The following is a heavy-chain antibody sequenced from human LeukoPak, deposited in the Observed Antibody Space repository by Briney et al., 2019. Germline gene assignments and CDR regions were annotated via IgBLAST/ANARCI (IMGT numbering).Heavy chain of an antibody. CDR3: ARGTAADDVFDI. CDR2: INSDGSRT. J-gene: IGHJ3*02. V-gene: IGHV3-74*01. D-gene: IGHD6-13*01. CDR1: GFTFSTYW. Sequence: GGSLRLSCSASGFTFSTYWMHWVRQAPGKGLVWVSRINSDGSRTGYADSVKGRFTISRDNAKNTLYLQMNSLRAEDTAVYHCARGTAADDVFDIWGQGTMVTVSS.